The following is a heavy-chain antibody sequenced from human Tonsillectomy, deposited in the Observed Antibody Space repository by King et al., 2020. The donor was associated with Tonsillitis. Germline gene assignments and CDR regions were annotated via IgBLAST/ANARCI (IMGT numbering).Heavy chain of an antibody. Sequence: VQLVESGGGLVQPGGSLRLSCASSGFTFSSYAMSWVRQAPGKGLAWVSAISGSGGSTYYAYSVKGRFTISRDNSKNTLYLQMNSLRAEDTAVYYCAMYYYDSSGYWGRTPLLSDYWGQGTLVTVSS. J-gene: IGHJ4*02. CDR2: ISGSGGST. D-gene: IGHD3-22*01. CDR1: GFTFSSYA. CDR3: AMYYYDSSGYWGRTPLLSDY. V-gene: IGHV3-23*04.